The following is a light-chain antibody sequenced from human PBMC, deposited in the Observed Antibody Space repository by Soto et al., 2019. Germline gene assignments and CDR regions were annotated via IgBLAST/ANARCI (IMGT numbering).Light chain of an antibody. CDR2: SNN. J-gene: IGLJ2*01. V-gene: IGLV1-44*01. CDR3: AAWEDSLNGHVV. CDR1: SSNIGSNT. Sequence: QSVLTQPPSASGTPGQRVTISCSGSSSNIGSNTVNWYQQLPGTAPKLLIYSNNQRPSGVPDRFSGSKSGTSASLAISGLQSEEEADDYCAAWEDSLNGHVVFGGGTKLTVL.